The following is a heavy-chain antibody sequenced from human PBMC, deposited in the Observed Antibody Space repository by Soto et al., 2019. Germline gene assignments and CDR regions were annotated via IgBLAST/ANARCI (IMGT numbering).Heavy chain of an antibody. J-gene: IGHJ6*03. Sequence: QVQLQESGPGLVKPSETLSLTCTVSGGSISTYYWSWVRQPPGKGLEWIGYVYYSGSTNYNPSLKSRVTISVDTSKNQFSLKLSSVTAADTAMYFCARGGRSAYYYYMGVWGTSTTVTVSS. CDR1: GGSISTYY. CDR2: VYYSGST. V-gene: IGHV4-59*01. CDR3: ARGGRSAYYYYMGV.